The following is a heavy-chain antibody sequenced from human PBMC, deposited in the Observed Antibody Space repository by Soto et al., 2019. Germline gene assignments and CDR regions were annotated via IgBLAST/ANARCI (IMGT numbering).Heavy chain of an antibody. CDR3: AKELTEALDY. CDR1: GFTFSSYA. Sequence: GGSLRLSCAASGFTFSSYAMDWVRQAPGKGLEWVSSISTSGSNTYYADSVKGRFTISRDNSKNTLYLQMNSLRAEDTAVYYCAKELTEALDYWGQGTLVTVSS. CDR2: ISTSGSNT. V-gene: IGHV3-23*01. J-gene: IGHJ4*02.